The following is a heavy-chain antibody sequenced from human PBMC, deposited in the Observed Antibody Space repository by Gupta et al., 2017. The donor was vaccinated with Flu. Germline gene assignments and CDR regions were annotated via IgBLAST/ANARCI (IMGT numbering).Heavy chain of an antibody. V-gene: IGHV3-23*01. CDR3: AKGRIEIVVVQSFDY. CDR2: ISSSGDST. Sequence: APGKGLEWVSAISSSGDSTYYADSVKGRFTISRDNSKNTLYLQMNSLRAEDTAVYYCAKGRIEIVVVQSFDYWGQGILVTVSS. J-gene: IGHJ4*02. D-gene: IGHD2-2*01.